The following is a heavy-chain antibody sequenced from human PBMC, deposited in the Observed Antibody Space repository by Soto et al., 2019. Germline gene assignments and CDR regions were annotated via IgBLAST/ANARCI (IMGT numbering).Heavy chain of an antibody. CDR2: ISGSGGST. V-gene: IGHV3-23*01. J-gene: IGHJ6*02. CDR3: AKGDPPDFGVVIIIYYYYGMDV. D-gene: IGHD3-3*01. Sequence: PGGSLRLSCAASGFTFSSYAMSWVRQAPGKGLEWVSAISGSGGSTYYADSVKGRFTISRDNSKNTLYLQMNSLRAEDTAVYYCAKGDPPDFGVVIIIYYYYGMDVWGQGTTVTVSS. CDR1: GFTFSSYA.